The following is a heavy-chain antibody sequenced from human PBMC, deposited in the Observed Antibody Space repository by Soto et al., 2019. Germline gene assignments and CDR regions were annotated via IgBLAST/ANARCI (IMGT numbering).Heavy chain of an antibody. CDR2: ISYDGSNK. CDR3: ARGRPLEYSSSSRGSFGFDY. V-gene: IGHV3-30-3*01. Sequence: GGSLRLSCAASGFTFSSYAMHWVRQAPGKGLEWVAVISYDGSNKYYADSVKDRFTISRDNSKNTLYLQMNSLRAEDTAVYYCARGRPLEYSSSSRGSFGFDYWGQGTLVTVS. J-gene: IGHJ4*02. D-gene: IGHD6-6*01. CDR1: GFTFSSYA.